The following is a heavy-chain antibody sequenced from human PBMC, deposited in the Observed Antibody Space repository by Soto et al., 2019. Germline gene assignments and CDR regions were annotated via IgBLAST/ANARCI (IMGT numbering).Heavy chain of an antibody. J-gene: IGHJ4*02. Sequence: GGSLRLSCAASGFTFSSYAMNWVRQAPGKGQEWVSVISGSGGSTYYADSVKGRFTISRDNSKNTLYLQMNSLRVEDTAIYYCARAPTSPDYWGQGTLVTVSS. V-gene: IGHV3-23*01. CDR1: GFTFSSYA. CDR2: ISGSGGST. CDR3: ARAPTSPDY.